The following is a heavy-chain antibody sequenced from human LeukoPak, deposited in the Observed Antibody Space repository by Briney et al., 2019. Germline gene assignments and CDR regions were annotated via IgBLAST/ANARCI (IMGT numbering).Heavy chain of an antibody. CDR1: GGSFSGYY. J-gene: IGHJ4*02. CDR3: ARAWNQVVVNIDY. CDR2: INHSGST. Sequence: PSETLSLTCAVYGGSFSGYYWSWIRQPPGKGLEWIGEINHSGSTNYNPSLKSRVTISVDTSKNQFSLKLSSVTAADTAVYYCARAWNQVVVNIDYWGQGTLVTVSS. D-gene: IGHD3-22*01. V-gene: IGHV4-34*01.